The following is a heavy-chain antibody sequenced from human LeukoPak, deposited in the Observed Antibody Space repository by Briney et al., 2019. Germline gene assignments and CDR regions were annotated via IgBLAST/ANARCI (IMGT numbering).Heavy chain of an antibody. CDR2: ISSSSSYI. CDR3: ARDTDVVSIDY. J-gene: IGHJ4*02. V-gene: IGHV3-21*01. Sequence: GGSLRLSCAASGFTFSSHSMNWVRQAPGKGLEWVSSISSSSSYIYYADSVKGRFTISRDNAKNSLYLQMNSLRAEDTAVYYCARDTDVVSIDYWGQGTLVTVSS. CDR1: GFTFSSHS. D-gene: IGHD3-3*01.